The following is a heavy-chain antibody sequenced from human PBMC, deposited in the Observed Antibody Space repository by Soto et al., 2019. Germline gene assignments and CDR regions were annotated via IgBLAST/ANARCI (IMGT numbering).Heavy chain of an antibody. CDR1: GYTFTSYY. V-gene: IGHV1-46*03. CDR3: ARDHPLGYCSSTSCLDYYYGMDV. D-gene: IGHD2-2*01. J-gene: IGHJ6*02. Sequence: ASVKVSCKASGYTFTSYYMHWVRQAPGQGLEWMGIINPSGGSTSYAQKFQGRVTMTRDTSTSTVYMELSSLRSEDTAVYYCARDHPLGYCSSTSCLDYYYGMDVWGQGTTVTVSS. CDR2: INPSGGST.